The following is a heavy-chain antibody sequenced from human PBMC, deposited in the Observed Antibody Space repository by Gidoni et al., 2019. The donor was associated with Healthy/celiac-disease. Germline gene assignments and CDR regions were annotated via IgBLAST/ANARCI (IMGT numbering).Heavy chain of an antibody. J-gene: IGHJ3*02. D-gene: IGHD3-22*01. CDR3: ARDTSPDSSAFLAFDI. CDR2: IYSGGST. V-gene: IGHV3-53*01. Sequence: EVQLVESGGGLIQPGGSLRLSCAASGFTVSSNYMSWVRQAPGKGLEWVLVIYSGGSTYYADSVKGRFTISRDNSKNTLYLQMNSLRAEDTAVYYCARDTSPDSSAFLAFDIWGQGTMVTVSS. CDR1: GFTVSSNY.